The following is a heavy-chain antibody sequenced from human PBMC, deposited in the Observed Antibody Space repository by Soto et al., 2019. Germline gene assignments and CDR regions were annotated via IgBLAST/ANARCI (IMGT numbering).Heavy chain of an antibody. D-gene: IGHD3-10*01. CDR3: ARGPASGSYYLLDY. CDR1: GNTFTSYD. Sequence: SVKVSCKASGNTFTSYDINWVRQATGHGLEWMGWINPNSGNIGYAQKFQGRVTMTRDTAIRTAYMEVSRLRSDDTAVYYCARGPASGSYYLLDYWGHVTLVTVSS. CDR2: INPNSGNI. V-gene: IGHV1-8*01. J-gene: IGHJ4*01.